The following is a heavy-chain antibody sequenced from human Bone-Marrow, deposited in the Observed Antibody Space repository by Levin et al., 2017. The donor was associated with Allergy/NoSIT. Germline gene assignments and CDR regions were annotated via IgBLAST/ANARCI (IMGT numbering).Heavy chain of an antibody. CDR2: IKSKTDGGTT. CDR3: TTDPGSGWYYYYYGMDV. J-gene: IGHJ6*02. V-gene: IGHV3-15*01. CDR1: GFTFSNAW. D-gene: IGHD6-19*01. Sequence: PGGSLRLSCAASGFTFSNAWLSWVRQAPGKGLEWVGRIKSKTDGGTTDYAAPVKGRFTISRDDSKNTLYLQMNSLKTEDTAVYYCTTDPGSGWYYYYYGMDVWGQGTTVTVSS.